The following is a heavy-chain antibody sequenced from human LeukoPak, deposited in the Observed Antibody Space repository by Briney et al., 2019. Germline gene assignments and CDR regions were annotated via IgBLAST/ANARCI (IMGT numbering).Heavy chain of an antibody. D-gene: IGHD2-2*01. CDR3: AKGVVVAPDVTPFDY. CDR1: GFTFSSYG. CDR2: IRSKAYGGTT. Sequence: PGGSLRLSCTASGFTFSSYGMSWVRQAPGKGLEWVGFIRSKAYGGTTEYAASVKGRFTISRGDSKSIAYLQTNSLKTEDTAVYYCAKGVVVAPDVTPFDYWGQGTLVTVSS. V-gene: IGHV3-49*04. J-gene: IGHJ4*02.